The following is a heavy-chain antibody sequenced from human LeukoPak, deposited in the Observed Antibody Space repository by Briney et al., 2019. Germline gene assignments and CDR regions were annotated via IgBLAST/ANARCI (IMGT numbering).Heavy chain of an antibody. CDR3: ARDLSSSGGFWTDTIDY. Sequence: SETLSRTCTVSGYSISSGYYWGWARQPPVKGLGWIGSIYHSGSTSYNPSRKSRVTISVDTSKNQFSLKLSSVTAADTAVYYCARDLSSSGGFWTDTIDYWGQGTLVTVSS. D-gene: IGHD6-6*01. CDR2: IYHSGST. CDR1: GYSISSGYY. V-gene: IGHV4-38-2*02. J-gene: IGHJ4*02.